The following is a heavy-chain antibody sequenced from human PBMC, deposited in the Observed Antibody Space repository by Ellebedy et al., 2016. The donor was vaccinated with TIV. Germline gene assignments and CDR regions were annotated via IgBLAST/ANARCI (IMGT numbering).Heavy chain of an antibody. CDR2: IYYSGST. CDR1: GGSISSVDYY. V-gene: IGHV4-31*03. CDR3: ARGYCTTTSCALNYFDP. J-gene: IGHJ5*02. Sequence: MPSETLSLTCTVSGGSISSVDYYRSWIRQHPGKGLEWIGYIYYSGSTYYNPSLKSRVTISVDTSKNQFSLKLSSVTAADTAVYYCARGYCTTTSCALNYFDPWGQGILVIVSS. D-gene: IGHD2-2*01.